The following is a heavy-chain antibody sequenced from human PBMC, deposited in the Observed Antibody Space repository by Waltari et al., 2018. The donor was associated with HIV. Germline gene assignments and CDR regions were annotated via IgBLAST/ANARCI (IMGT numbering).Heavy chain of an antibody. Sequence: EVQLVESGGGLVQPGGSLRLSCAASGFTVSSNYMSWVRQAPGKGLEWVSVIYSGGSTYYADSVKGRFTISRDNSKNTLYLQMNSLRAEDTAVYYCARGGYSYGYGRDLDPWGQGTLVTVSS. CDR3: ARGGYSYGYGRDLDP. CDR1: GFTVSSNY. J-gene: IGHJ5*02. D-gene: IGHD5-18*01. V-gene: IGHV3-66*02. CDR2: IYSGGST.